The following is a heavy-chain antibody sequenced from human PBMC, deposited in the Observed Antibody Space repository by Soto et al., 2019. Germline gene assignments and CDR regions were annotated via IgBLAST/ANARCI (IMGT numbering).Heavy chain of an antibody. Sequence: QVQLVQSGAEVQKPGSSLRVSCEASGGTLSSYTFNWVRQAPGQGLEWMGRIIPVLNITNYAQNFKGRVTITADKSTSTVYMELSSLRSDDSAIYYCARGVWVTYGGMNYYYYYMDVWGKGSTVTVSS. D-gene: IGHD2-21*02. CDR2: IIPVLNIT. CDR3: ARGVWVTYGGMNYYYYYMDV. V-gene: IGHV1-69*02. J-gene: IGHJ6*03. CDR1: GGTLSSYT.